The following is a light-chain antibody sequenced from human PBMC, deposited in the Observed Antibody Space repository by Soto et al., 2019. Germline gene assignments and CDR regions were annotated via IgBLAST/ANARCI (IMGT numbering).Light chain of an antibody. V-gene: IGKV3-20*01. J-gene: IGKJ2*01. CDR2: GAS. CDR3: HQYGSSPPYT. CDR1: QSVSSSY. Sequence: EIVLTQSPGTLSLSPGERATLSCRASQSVSSSYLAWYQQKPGQAPRLLIYGASSRATGIPDRFSGSESGTHFTLTISRLEPEDCAVYYCHQYGSSPPYTFGQGTKLEIK.